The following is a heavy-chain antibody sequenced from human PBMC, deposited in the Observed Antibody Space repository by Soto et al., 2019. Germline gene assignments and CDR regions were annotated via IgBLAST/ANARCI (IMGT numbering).Heavy chain of an antibody. Sequence: EVQLVESGGGLVKPGGSLRLTCAASGFTFSSYSMNWVRQAPGKGLEWVSSISTSSTNIYYADSVKGRFTISRDNAKNSLYLQMNSLTAEDTAVYYCARLGGFDPWGQGTLVTVSS. CDR1: GFTFSSYS. V-gene: IGHV3-21*01. CDR3: ARLGGFDP. J-gene: IGHJ5*02. CDR2: ISTSSTNI. D-gene: IGHD3-16*01.